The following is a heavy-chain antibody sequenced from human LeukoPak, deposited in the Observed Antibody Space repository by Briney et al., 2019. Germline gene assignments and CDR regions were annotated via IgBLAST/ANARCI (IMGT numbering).Heavy chain of an antibody. CDR1: GFTFSIYA. J-gene: IGHJ6*02. D-gene: IGHD2-2*01. Sequence: GSLRLSCAASGFTFSIYAMSWVRQAPGKGLEWVSAIGDTTYYADSVEGRFTISRDNSKNTLYLQMNSLRAEDTAVYYCAKDGGVVPAAMWMRGSIYYYYGMDVWGQGTTVTVSS. CDR2: IGDTT. V-gene: IGHV3-23*01. CDR3: AKDGGVVPAAMWMRGSIYYYYGMDV.